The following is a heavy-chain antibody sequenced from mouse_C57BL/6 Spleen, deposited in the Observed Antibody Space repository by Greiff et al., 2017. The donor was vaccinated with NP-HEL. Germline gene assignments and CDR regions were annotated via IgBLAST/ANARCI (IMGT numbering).Heavy chain of an antibody. J-gene: IGHJ4*01. Sequence: EVQGVESGAELVKPGASVKLSCTASGFNIKDYYMHWVKQRTEQGLEWIGRIDPEDGETKYAPKFQGKATITADTSSNTAYLQLSSLTSEDTAVYYCARPPTGTFDAMDYWGQGTSVTVSS. CDR3: ARPPTGTFDAMDY. CDR2: IDPEDGET. V-gene: IGHV14-2*01. CDR1: GFNIKDYY. D-gene: IGHD4-1*02.